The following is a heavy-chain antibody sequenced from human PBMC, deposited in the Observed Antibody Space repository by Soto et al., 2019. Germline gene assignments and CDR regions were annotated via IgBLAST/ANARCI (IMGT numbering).Heavy chain of an antibody. V-gene: IGHV1-3*01. Sequence: EASVKVFCKASGYTFTSYAMHWVRQAPGQRLEWMGWINAGNGNTKYSQKFQGRVTITRDTSASTAYMELSSLRSEDTAVYYCARSLMSYHEGNYGMDVWGQGTTVTVSS. CDR3: ARSLMSYHEGNYGMDV. CDR2: INAGNGNT. D-gene: IGHD2-2*01. J-gene: IGHJ6*02. CDR1: GYTFTSYA.